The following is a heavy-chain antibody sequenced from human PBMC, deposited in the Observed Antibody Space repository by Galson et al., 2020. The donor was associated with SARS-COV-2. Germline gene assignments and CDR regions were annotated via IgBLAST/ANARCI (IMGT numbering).Heavy chain of an antibody. CDR3: ARAWGYYFDSRWDS. J-gene: IGHJ5*01. Sequence: GESLKISCEATGLTFGTHYMNWLRRAPGKGLEWVSIIFGDESTYYADSVRGRFTISRDNSKNILYLQMNNLKVEDSAVDYCARAWGYYFDSRWDSWGQGSLVTVSS. D-gene: IGHD3-22*01. V-gene: IGHV3-53*05. CDR2: IFGDEST. CDR1: GLTFGTHY.